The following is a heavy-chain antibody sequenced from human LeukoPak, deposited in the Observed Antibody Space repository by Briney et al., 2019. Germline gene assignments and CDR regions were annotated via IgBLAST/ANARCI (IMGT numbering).Heavy chain of an antibody. V-gene: IGHV3-30-3*01. J-gene: IGHJ6*02. CDR1: GFTFSSYA. CDR3: ARDQDRWFGELSIKSYYYGMDV. Sequence: GRSLRLSCAASGFTFSSYAMHWVRQAPCKGLEWVAVISYDGSNKYYADSVKGRFTISRDNSKNTLYLQMNSLRAEDTAVYYCARDQDRWFGELSIKSYYYGMDVWGQGTTVTVSS. D-gene: IGHD3-10*01. CDR2: ISYDGSNK.